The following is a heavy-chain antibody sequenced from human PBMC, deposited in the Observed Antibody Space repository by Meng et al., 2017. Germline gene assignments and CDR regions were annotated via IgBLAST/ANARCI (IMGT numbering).Heavy chain of an antibody. CDR1: GFTFSSYA. Sequence: GESLKISCAASGFTFSSYAMSWVRQAPGKGLEWVSGISDSGGNTYYADSVKGRFTISRDNSKNTLYLQMNSLRAEDTAVYYCAKGSTMTLTGWFDPWGQGTLVTVSS. CDR3: AKGSTMTLTGWFDP. J-gene: IGHJ5*02. CDR2: ISDSGGNT. D-gene: IGHD4-17*01. V-gene: IGHV3-23*01.